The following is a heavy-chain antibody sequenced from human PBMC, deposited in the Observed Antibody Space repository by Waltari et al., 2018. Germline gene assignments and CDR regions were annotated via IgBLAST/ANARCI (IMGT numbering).Heavy chain of an antibody. CDR3: ARGRDGYSEDAFDI. D-gene: IGHD5-18*01. CDR1: GFTFSSYS. J-gene: IGHJ3*02. CDR2: ISRSTSTI. V-gene: IGHV3-48*01. Sequence: EVQLVESGGGLVQPGGSLRLACAASGFTFSSYSMKWVRQAPGKGLEWVSYISRSTSTIYYADSVKGRFTISRDNAKNSLSLHMNSLRAEDTAVYYCARGRDGYSEDAFDIWGQGTMVTVSS.